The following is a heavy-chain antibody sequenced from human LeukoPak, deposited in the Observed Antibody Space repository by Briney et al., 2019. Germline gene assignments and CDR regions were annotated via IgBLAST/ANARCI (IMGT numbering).Heavy chain of an antibody. D-gene: IGHD3-10*01. V-gene: IGHV4-31*03. Sequence: SQTLSLTCTVSGGSISSGGYYWSWIRQHPGKGLEWIGYIYYSRSTYYNPSLKSRVTISVDTSKNQFSLKLSSVTAADTAVYYCARVLDTMVRGVGGFDYWGQGTLDTVSS. CDR2: IYYSRST. CDR3: ARVLDTMVRGVGGFDY. J-gene: IGHJ4*02. CDR1: GGSISSGGYY.